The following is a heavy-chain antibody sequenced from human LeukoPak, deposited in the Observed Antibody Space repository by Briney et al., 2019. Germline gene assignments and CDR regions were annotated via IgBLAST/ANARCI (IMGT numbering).Heavy chain of an antibody. CDR1: GFTFSNYA. CDR3: TTDRYYDNSELQFQH. V-gene: IGHV3-15*01. CDR2: IKRETDGGTI. D-gene: IGHD3-22*01. J-gene: IGHJ1*01. Sequence: PGGSLRLSCAATGFTFSNYAMSWVRQAPGKGLEWLGRIKRETDGGTIDYAAPVKGRFTISRDDSRNTLYLQMDSLKIVDTAVYYCTTDRYYDNSELQFQHWGQGTLVTVSS.